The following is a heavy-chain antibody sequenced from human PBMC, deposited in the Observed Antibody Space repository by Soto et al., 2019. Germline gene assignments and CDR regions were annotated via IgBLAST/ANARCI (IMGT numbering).Heavy chain of an antibody. CDR1: GFTFSNSD. CDR2: VSWNGSRT. D-gene: IGHD3-22*01. CDR3: VRNWATLRSVTYYYDSSGYYFDY. Sequence: PGGSLRLSCAASGFTFSNSDMNWVHQAPGKGLEWVSGVSWNGSRTHYADSVKGRFIISRDNSRNTLYLQTNSLRAEDTAVYYCVRNWATLRSVTYYYDSSGYYFDYWGQGTLVTVSS. J-gene: IGHJ4*02. V-gene: IGHV3-35*01.